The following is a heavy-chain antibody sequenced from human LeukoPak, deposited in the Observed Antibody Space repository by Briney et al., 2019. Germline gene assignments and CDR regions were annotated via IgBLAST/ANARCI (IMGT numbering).Heavy chain of an antibody. J-gene: IGHJ4*02. D-gene: IGHD2-21*02. CDR1: GFTFSSYG. Sequence: QPGRSLRLSCAASGFTFSSYGMHWVRQAPGKGLEWVAVISYDGSNKYYADSVKGRFTISRDNSKNTLYLQMNSLRAEDTAVYYCAKACGGDCYSGGGEYYFDYWGQGTLVTVSS. CDR2: ISYDGSNK. V-gene: IGHV3-30*18. CDR3: AKACGGDCYSGGGEYYFDY.